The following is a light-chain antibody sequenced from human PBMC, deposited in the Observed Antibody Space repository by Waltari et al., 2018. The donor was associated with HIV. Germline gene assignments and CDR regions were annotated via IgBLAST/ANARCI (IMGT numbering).Light chain of an antibody. CDR2: WAY. CDR1: HSILYSPPNRGY. V-gene: IGKV4-1*01. CDR3: QQYYGSPRT. J-gene: IGKJ4*01. Sequence: DIVMTQSPDCLVVSLGARAPINCNASHSILYSPPNRGYIAWYQQRPSQRPRLLFYWAYTRESGVPDRFSGSGSGTEFSLTISSLQAEDVAVYYCQQYYGSPRTFGGGTKVEIK.